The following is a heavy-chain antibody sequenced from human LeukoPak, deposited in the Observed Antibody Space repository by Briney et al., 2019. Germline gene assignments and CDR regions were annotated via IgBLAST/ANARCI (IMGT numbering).Heavy chain of an antibody. CDR2: ISSSKTTI. Sequence: GGSLRLSCVASGFTFSRSGMIWARQAPGRGLEWLLYISSSKTTIHYADSVKGRFTISRDNSKNTLYLQMNSLRAEDTAVYYCAKDSDYGGNWNYFDYWGQGTLVTVSS. CDR3: AKDSDYGGNWNYFDY. D-gene: IGHD4-23*01. V-gene: IGHV3-48*01. J-gene: IGHJ4*02. CDR1: GFTFSRSG.